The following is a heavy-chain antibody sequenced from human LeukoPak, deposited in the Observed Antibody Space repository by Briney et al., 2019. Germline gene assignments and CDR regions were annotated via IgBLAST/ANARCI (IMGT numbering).Heavy chain of an antibody. Sequence: ASVKVSCKASGGTFSSYAISWVRQAPGQGLEWMGRIIPILGIPNYAQKFQGRVTITADKSTSTAYMELRSLRSDDTAVYYCARGAYYDILTGLIKGPNWFDPWGQGTLVTVSS. CDR2: IIPILGIP. CDR1: GGTFSSYA. D-gene: IGHD3-9*01. V-gene: IGHV1-69*04. J-gene: IGHJ5*02. CDR3: ARGAYYDILTGLIKGPNWFDP.